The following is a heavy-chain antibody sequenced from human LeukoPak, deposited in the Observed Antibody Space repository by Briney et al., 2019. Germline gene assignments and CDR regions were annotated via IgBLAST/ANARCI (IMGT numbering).Heavy chain of an antibody. J-gene: IGHJ4*02. CDR1: GGSISSSSYY. CDR3: ARGSSSWSTLFDY. V-gene: IGHV4-39*07. CDR2: IYYSGST. D-gene: IGHD6-13*01. Sequence: SETLSLTCTVSGGSISSSSYYWGWIRQPPGKGLEWIGSIYYSGSTYHNPSLKSRVTISVDTSKNQFSLKLSSVTAADTAVYYCARGSSSWSTLFDYWGQGTLVTVSS.